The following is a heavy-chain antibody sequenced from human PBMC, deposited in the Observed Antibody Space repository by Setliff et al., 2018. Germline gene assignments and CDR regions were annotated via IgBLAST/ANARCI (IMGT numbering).Heavy chain of an antibody. CDR2: SNAGNGNT. V-gene: IGHV1-3*02. Sequence: GASVKVSCKASGYTFTSYAMHWVRQAPGQRLEWMGWSNAGNGNTKYSQEFQGRVTITRDTSASTAYMELSSLRSEDMAVYYCARGNYYDSSGYSVDYWGQGTLVTVSS. CDR1: GYTFTSYA. D-gene: IGHD3-22*01. CDR3: ARGNYYDSSGYSVDY. J-gene: IGHJ4*02.